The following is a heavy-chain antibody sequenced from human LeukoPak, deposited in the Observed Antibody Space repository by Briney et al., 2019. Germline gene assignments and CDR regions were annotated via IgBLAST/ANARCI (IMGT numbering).Heavy chain of an antibody. CDR2: IKEDGSDK. V-gene: IGHV3-7*01. Sequence: GGSLRLSCEASGFTFSTYWMSWVRQAPGKGLEWVANIKEDGSDKNYVDSVRGRFTISRDNAKNSLYLQMNSLRAEDTAVYYCARGSTSGNDYWGQGTLVTVSS. J-gene: IGHJ4*02. D-gene: IGHD1-1*01. CDR3: ARGSTSGNDY. CDR1: GFTFSTYW.